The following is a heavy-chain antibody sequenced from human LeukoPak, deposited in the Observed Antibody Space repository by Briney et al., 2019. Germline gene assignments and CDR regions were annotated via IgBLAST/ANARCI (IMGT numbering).Heavy chain of an antibody. D-gene: IGHD5-12*01. CDR2: IEDDGDQK. J-gene: IGHJ4*02. Sequence: GGSLRLSCVVSGFTFGNYWMSWVRQAPGKGLEFVGNIEDDGDQKNYVDSVKGRFTISRDNVKNSLYLQMNSLRVEDTAVYYCARDIIRGQSDFDYWGQGVLVTVSS. V-gene: IGHV3-7*01. CDR1: GFTFGNYW. CDR3: ARDIIRGQSDFDY.